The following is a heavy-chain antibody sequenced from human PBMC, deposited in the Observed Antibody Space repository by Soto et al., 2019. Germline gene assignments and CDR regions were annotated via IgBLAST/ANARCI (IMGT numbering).Heavy chain of an antibody. Sequence: QVQLVQSGAEVKKPGSSVTVSCKASGGTFSSYAISWVRQAPGHGLEWVGVITPMYGTTNFAHKFQGRVTISADKSTRTAYMELRSLRSEDTAVYYCATDQVNNIAAAGQFDYWGQGTLVTVSS. CDR1: GGTFSSYA. J-gene: IGHJ4*02. CDR3: ATDQVNNIAAAGQFDY. CDR2: ITPMYGTT. D-gene: IGHD6-13*01. V-gene: IGHV1-69*06.